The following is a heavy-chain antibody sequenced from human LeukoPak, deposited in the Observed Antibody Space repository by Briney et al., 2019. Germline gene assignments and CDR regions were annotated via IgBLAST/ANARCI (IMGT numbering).Heavy chain of an antibody. Sequence: SETLSLTCAVYGGSFSGYYWGWIRQPPGKGLQWIGTIYHSGSTFYNPSLKSRVTISVDTSKNQFSLRLTSVIAADTAVYYCARGQARLAWFDPWGQGTLVTVSS. J-gene: IGHJ5*02. CDR2: IYHSGST. CDR1: GGSFSGYY. D-gene: IGHD6-19*01. V-gene: IGHV4-34*01. CDR3: ARGQARLAWFDP.